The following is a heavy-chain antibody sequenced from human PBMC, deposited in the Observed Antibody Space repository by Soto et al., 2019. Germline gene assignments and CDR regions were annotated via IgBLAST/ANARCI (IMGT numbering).Heavy chain of an antibody. CDR1: GYTFTSYA. D-gene: IGHD2-21*02. CDR3: ARSIVVVTAADY. V-gene: IGHV1-3*01. J-gene: IGHJ4*02. CDR2: INAGNGNT. Sequence: ASVKVSCKASGYTFTSYAMHWVRQAPGQRLEWMGWINAGNGNTKYSQKFQGRVAITRDTSASTAYMELSSLRSEDTAVYYCARSIVVVTAADYWGQGTLVTVSS.